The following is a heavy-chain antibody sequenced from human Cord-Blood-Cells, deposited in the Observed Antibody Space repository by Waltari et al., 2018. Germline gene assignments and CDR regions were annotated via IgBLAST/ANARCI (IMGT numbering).Heavy chain of an antibody. J-gene: IGHJ6*03. Sequence: QLQLQESGPGLVKPSETLSLTCTVSGGSISSSSYYWGWIRQPPGKGLEWIVSIYYSGSHYYNPSLKSRVTISGDTSNNQVSLKLSSVTAADTAVYYWARLLYSGSYYYYYMDVWGKGTTVTVSS. CDR3: ARLLYSGSYYYYYMDV. D-gene: IGHD1-26*01. V-gene: IGHV4-39*01. CDR1: GGSISSSSYY. CDR2: IYYSGSH.